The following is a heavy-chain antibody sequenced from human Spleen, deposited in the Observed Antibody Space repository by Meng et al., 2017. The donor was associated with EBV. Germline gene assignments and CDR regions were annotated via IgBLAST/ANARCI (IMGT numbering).Heavy chain of an antibody. V-gene: IGHV4-61*01. D-gene: IGHD2-2*01. CDR3: ARGSLGEVPEY. J-gene: IGHJ4*02. Sequence: QLQESGPGLVKSSETLSLTWSVSDHSVRSGRHYWSWLRQPPGKGLEWIGYIYSSGSTTYNPSLKSRVTISIDTSKNRFSLKLTSVTAADTAVYYCARGSLGEVPEYWGQGTLVTVSS. CDR2: IYSSGST. CDR1: DHSVRSGRHY.